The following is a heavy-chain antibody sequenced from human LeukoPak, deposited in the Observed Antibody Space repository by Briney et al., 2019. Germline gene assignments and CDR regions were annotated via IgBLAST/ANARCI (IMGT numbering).Heavy chain of an antibody. CDR1: GFTFSSYA. CDR2: ISGSGGST. J-gene: IGHJ4*02. CDR3: AKSPRCRGGQDPQSTEGEY. V-gene: IGHV3-23*01. D-gene: IGHD3-10*01. Sequence: GGSLRLSCAASGFTFSSYAMSWVRQAPGNGLEWVSAISGSGGSTYYADSVKGRFTISRDNSKNTLYLQMNSLRAEDTAVYYCAKSPRCRGGQDPQSTEGEYWGQGTLVTVSS.